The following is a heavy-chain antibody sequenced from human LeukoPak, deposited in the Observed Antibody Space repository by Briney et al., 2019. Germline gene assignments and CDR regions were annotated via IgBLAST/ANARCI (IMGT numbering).Heavy chain of an antibody. D-gene: IGHD2-2*01. V-gene: IGHV4-59*01. Sequence: SETLSLTCTVSGGSISSYYWSWIRQPPGKGLEWIGYIYYSGSTNYNPSLKSRVTISVDTSKNQFSLKLSSVTAADTAVYYCARGLGYCSSTSCRYYYYYYMDVWGKGTTVTASS. CDR1: GGSISSYY. J-gene: IGHJ6*03. CDR3: ARGLGYCSSTSCRYYYYYYMDV. CDR2: IYYSGST.